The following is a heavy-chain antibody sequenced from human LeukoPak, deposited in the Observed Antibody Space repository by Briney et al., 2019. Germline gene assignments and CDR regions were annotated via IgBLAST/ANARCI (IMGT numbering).Heavy chain of an antibody. V-gene: IGHV3-66*01. CDR2: IYGSTSA. D-gene: IGHD4-17*01. CDR3: ARLNFGDDY. CDR1: GFTVSSKY. J-gene: IGHJ4*02. Sequence: GSLRLSCAASGFTVSSKYINWVRQAPGKGLEWVSLIYGSTSADYADSVKGRFTISRDNSMNTVYLQMNSLRAEDTAIYYCARLNFGDDYWGQGTLVAVSS.